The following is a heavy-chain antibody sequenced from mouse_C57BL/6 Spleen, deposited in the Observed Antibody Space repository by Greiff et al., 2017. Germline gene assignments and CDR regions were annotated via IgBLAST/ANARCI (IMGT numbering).Heavy chain of an antibody. CDR2: IYPGSGST. CDR1: GYTFTSYW. Sequence: VKLQQPGAELVKPGASVKMSCKASGYTFTSYWITWVKQRPGQGLEWIGDIYPGSGSTNYNEKFKSKATLTVDTSSSTAYMQLSSLTSEDSAVYYCARRYYGSSYGFDYWGQGTTLTVSS. V-gene: IGHV1-55*01. J-gene: IGHJ2*01. D-gene: IGHD1-1*01. CDR3: ARRYYGSSYGFDY.